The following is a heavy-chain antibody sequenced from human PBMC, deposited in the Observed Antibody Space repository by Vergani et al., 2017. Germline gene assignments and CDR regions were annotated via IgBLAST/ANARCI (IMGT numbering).Heavy chain of an antibody. CDR2: ISSSSSYT. Sequence: QVQLVESGGGLVKPGGSLRLSCAASGFTFSDYYMSWIRQAPGKGLAWVSYISSSSSYTNYADSVKGRFTISRDNAKNSLYLQMNSLRAEDTAVYSCARDHGGLIELVGAFDIWGEGTMVTVSS. J-gene: IGHJ3*02. CDR3: ARDHGGLIELVGAFDI. CDR1: GFTFSDYY. D-gene: IGHD3-16*01. V-gene: IGHV3-11*05.